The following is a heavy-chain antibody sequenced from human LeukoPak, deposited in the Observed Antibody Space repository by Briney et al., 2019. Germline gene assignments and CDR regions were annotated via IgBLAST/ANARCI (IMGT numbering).Heavy chain of an antibody. CDR3: ARDRANEGFDY. CDR2: IYHSGST. Sequence: SETLSLTCAVSGGSISSGGYSWSWIRQPPGKGLEWIGYIYHSGSTNYNPSLKSRVTMSVDTSKNQFSLKLSSVTAADTAVYYCARDRANEGFDYWGQGTLVTVSS. D-gene: IGHD1-1*01. V-gene: IGHV4-30-2*01. J-gene: IGHJ4*02. CDR1: GGSISSGGYS.